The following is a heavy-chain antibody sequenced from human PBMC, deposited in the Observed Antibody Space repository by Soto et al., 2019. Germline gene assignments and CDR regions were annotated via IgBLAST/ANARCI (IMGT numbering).Heavy chain of an antibody. CDR1: GGSFSGYY. D-gene: IGHD1-20*01. CDR3: ATAKYNWNPDY. Sequence: QVQLQQWGAGLLKHSETLSLTCAVYGGSFSGYYWSWIRQPPGKGLEWIGEINHSGSTNYNPSLKSRVTISVDTSKNQFSLKLSSVTAADTAVYYCATAKYNWNPDYWGQGTLVTVSS. J-gene: IGHJ4*02. V-gene: IGHV4-34*01. CDR2: INHSGST.